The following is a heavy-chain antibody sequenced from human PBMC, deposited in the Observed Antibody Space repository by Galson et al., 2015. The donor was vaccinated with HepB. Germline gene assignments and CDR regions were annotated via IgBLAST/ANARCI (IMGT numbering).Heavy chain of an antibody. CDR3: AKSGPDYYVPLEFDAFDI. Sequence: SLRLSCAASGFTFSSYGMHWVRQAPGKGLEWVAVISYDGSNKYYADSVKGRFTISRDNSKNTLYLQMNSLRAEDTAVYYCAKSGPDYYVPLEFDAFDIWGQGTMVTVSS. D-gene: IGHD3-10*02. J-gene: IGHJ3*02. CDR1: GFTFSSYG. CDR2: ISYDGSNK. V-gene: IGHV3-30*18.